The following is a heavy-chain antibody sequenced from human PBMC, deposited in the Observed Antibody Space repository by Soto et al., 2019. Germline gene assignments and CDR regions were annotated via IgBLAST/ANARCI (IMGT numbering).Heavy chain of an antibody. V-gene: IGHV4-30-4*01. Sequence: TSESRSPTCTVSGGSISSGDYDWIWIRQPPGKGLEWIGYIYYSGSTYYNPSLKSRVTISVDTSKNQFSLKLSSVTAADTAVYYCAREAAILDYWGQGTLVTVSS. D-gene: IGHD3-9*01. J-gene: IGHJ4*02. CDR2: IYYSGST. CDR3: AREAAILDY. CDR1: GGSISSGDYD.